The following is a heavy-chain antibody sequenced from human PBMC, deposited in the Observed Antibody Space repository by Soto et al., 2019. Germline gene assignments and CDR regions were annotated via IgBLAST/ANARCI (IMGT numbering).Heavy chain of an antibody. CDR1: GYRFTSYW. CDR3: ARLYYYDSSGYYYFDY. CDR2: IDPSDSYT. J-gene: IGHJ4*02. V-gene: IGHV5-10-1*01. Sequence: GESLKISCKGSGYRFTSYWISWVRQMPGKGLEWMGRIDPSDSYTNYSPSFQGHVTISADKSISTAYLQWSSLKASDTAMYYCARLYYYDSSGYYYFDYWGQGTLVTVSS. D-gene: IGHD3-22*01.